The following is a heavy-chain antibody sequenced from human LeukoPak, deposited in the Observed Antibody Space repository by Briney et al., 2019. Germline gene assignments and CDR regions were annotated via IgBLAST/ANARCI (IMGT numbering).Heavy chain of an antibody. Sequence: PGGSLRLSCAASGFTFSTYSMNWVRQAPGKGLEWVSTISRWSTYIYYAGSVEGRFTISRDNGKNALYLQMNSLRAEDTAVYYCAKSAYGSGTYASGAFDIWGQGTMVTVSS. D-gene: IGHD3-10*01. J-gene: IGHJ3*02. CDR3: AKSAYGSGTYASGAFDI. CDR2: ISRWSTYI. V-gene: IGHV3-21*04. CDR1: GFTFSTYS.